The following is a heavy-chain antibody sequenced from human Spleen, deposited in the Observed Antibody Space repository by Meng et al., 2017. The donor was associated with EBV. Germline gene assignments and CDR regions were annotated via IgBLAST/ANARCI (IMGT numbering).Heavy chain of an antibody. CDR2: ISPHNGNT. D-gene: IGHD5-12*01. V-gene: IGHV1-18*01. Sequence: QVQLVQSGAEVKKPGASVKVSCKASGYTFSHYGISWVRQAPGQGLEWVGWISPHNGNTNYAQRLQGRVTMTTETSTTTAYMELRSLRSDDTAVYYCARDYYSGYDRLGHWGQGTLVTVSS. CDR1: GYTFSHYG. CDR3: ARDYYSGYDRLGH. J-gene: IGHJ4*02.